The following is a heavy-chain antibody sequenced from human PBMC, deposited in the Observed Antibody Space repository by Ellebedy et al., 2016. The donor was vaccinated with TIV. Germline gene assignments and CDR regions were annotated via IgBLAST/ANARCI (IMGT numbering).Heavy chain of an antibody. V-gene: IGHV5-10-1*01. J-gene: IGHJ5*02. CDR2: IDPSDSYT. CDR1: GYRFTSNW. D-gene: IGHD2-2*01. CDR3: ARHGPAIRRNWFDP. Sequence: SCKGSGYRFTSNWISWVRQMPGKGLEWMGRIDPSDSYTNYRPSFEGHVTISVDKSISTAYLQWGSLKASDTAMYYCARHGPAIRRNWFDPWGQGTLVTVSS.